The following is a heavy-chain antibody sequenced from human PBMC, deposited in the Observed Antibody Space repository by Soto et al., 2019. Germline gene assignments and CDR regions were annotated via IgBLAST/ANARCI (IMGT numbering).Heavy chain of an antibody. D-gene: IGHD1-1*01. J-gene: IGHJ6*02. Sequence: QVQLVESGGGVVQPGRSLRLSCAASGFIFSSYGMHWVRQAPRKGLEWVAVISYDENNKHYADSVKGRFTISRDNSKNTLYLQMNSLRVEDTDVYYCARSTTWAPNYYYYALDVWGQGTTVTVSS. CDR1: GFIFSSYG. CDR2: ISYDENNK. CDR3: ARSTTWAPNYYYYALDV. V-gene: IGHV3-30*03.